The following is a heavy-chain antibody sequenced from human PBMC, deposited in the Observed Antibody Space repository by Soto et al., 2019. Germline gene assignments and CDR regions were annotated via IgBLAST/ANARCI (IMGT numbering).Heavy chain of an antibody. CDR3: ARFGSGSDEIDAFDI. CDR1: GGSISSGGYY. D-gene: IGHD3-10*01. J-gene: IGHJ3*02. Sequence: QVQLQESGPGLVKPSQTLSLTCTVSGGSISSGGYYWSWIRQHPGKGLEWIGYIYYSGSTYYNPSLKSRVTISVDTSKNQFSLKLSSVTAADTAVYYCARFGSGSDEIDAFDIWGQGTMVTVSS. V-gene: IGHV4-31*03. CDR2: IYYSGST.